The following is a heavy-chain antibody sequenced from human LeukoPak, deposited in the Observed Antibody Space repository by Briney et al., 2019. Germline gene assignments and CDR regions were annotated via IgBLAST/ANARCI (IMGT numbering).Heavy chain of an antibody. CDR1: GFTFSSYS. J-gene: IGHJ4*02. V-gene: IGHV3-21*01. D-gene: IGHD3-22*01. Sequence: GGSLRLSCAASGFTFSSYSMNWVRQAPGKGLEWVSSISSSSSYIYYADSVKDRFTISRDNAKNSLYLQMNSLSTEDTAVYYCARVYYDSSGYYDYWGQGTLVTVSS. CDR2: ISSSSSYI. CDR3: ARVYYDSSGYYDY.